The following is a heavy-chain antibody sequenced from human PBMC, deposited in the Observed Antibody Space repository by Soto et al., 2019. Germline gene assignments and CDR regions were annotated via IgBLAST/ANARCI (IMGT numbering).Heavy chain of an antibody. D-gene: IGHD2-2*01. J-gene: IGHJ4*02. CDR1: GFTFSNSW. Sequence: GGSLRLSCAASGFTFSNSWMHWVRQVSGKGLEWVSRINADGTSTSYADSVKGRFTITRDNAKNTLYLHVNSLRAEDTAVYYCVKVLARGVGVPRFYFDSWGQGALVTVSS. CDR3: VKVLARGVGVPRFYFDS. CDR2: INADGTST. V-gene: IGHV3-74*01.